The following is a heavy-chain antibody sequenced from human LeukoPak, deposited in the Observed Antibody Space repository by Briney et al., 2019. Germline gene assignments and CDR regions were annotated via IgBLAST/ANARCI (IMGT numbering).Heavy chain of an antibody. CDR1: GYIFTGYY. J-gene: IGHJ4*02. V-gene: IGHV1-2*07. D-gene: IGHD3-22*01. CDR3: AGGRYGVLSGYDY. CDR2: MNPNSGDT. Sequence: ASVNVSCTASGYIFTGYYVHWVRQAPGQGLEWMGWMNPNSGDTNYAHKFQGRVTMTRDTSITTAYVELSSLTSDDAAVYCCAGGRYGVLSGYDYWGQGAMVTVSS.